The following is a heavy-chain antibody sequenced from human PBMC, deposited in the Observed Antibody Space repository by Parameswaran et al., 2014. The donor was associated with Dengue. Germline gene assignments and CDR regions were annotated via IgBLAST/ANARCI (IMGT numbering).Heavy chain of an antibody. CDR3: AREIYSGYELGYYYYALDV. J-gene: IGHJ6*02. V-gene: IGHV4-30-4*01. D-gene: IGHD5-12*01. Sequence: RWIRQPPGKGLEWIGYIWHSGTTYYNPSLKSRLIISVDTSKNQFSLKLRSVTAADTAVYYCAREIYSGYELGYYYYALDVWGQGTTVTVSS. CDR2: IWHSGTT.